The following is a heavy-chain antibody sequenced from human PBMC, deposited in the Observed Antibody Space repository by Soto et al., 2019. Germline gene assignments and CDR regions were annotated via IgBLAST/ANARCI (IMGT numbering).Heavy chain of an antibody. CDR3: ARDKITGLFDY. CDR1: GASISSYY. J-gene: IGHJ4*02. V-gene: IGHV4-59*12. D-gene: IGHD2-8*02. CDR2: IYYSGST. Sequence: LSLTCTVSGASISSYYWSWIRQPPGKGLEWIGYIYYSGSTNYNPSLKSRVTISGDTSKNQFSLKLTSVTAADTAVYYCARDKITGLFDYWGQGTLVTVSS.